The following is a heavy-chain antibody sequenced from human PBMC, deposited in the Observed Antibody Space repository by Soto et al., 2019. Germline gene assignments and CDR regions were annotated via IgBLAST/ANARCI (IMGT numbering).Heavy chain of an antibody. CDR3: ARGLYDFWSGYYAYYYYYYGMDV. CDR2: ISYDGSNK. J-gene: IGHJ6*02. D-gene: IGHD3-3*01. V-gene: IGHV3-30-3*01. Sequence: LRLSCAASGFTFSSYAMHWVRQAPGKGLEWVAVISYDGSNKYYADSVKGRFTISRDNSKNTLYLQMNSLRAEDTAVYYCARGLYDFWSGYYAYYYYYYGMDVWGQGTTLTVSS. CDR1: GFTFSSYA.